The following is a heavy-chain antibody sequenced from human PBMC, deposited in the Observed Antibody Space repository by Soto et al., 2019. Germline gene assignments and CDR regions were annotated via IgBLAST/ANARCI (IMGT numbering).Heavy chain of an antibody. J-gene: IGHJ4*02. CDR1: GGTFSSYA. Sequence: QVQLVQSGAEVKKPGSSVKVSCKASGGTFSSYAISWVRQAPGQGLEWMGGIIPIFGTANYAQQFQVRVTITADESTRTAYMEMSSLRSEDTAVYYCARADYYGSGSSLSFDYWGQGTLVTVSS. CDR2: IIPIFGTA. D-gene: IGHD3-10*01. CDR3: ARADYYGSGSSLSFDY. V-gene: IGHV1-69*01.